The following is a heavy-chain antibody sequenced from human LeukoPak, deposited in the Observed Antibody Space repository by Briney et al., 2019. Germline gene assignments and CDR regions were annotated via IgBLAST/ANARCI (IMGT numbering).Heavy chain of an antibody. J-gene: IGHJ4*02. CDR1: GYTFTSYD. Sequence: ASVKVSCKASGYTFTSYDINGVREATGQGLEWMGWMNPNSGNTGYAQKFQGRVTMTRDTSISTAYMELSSLRSDDTAVYFCARDPSIAAAGNWGQGTLVTVSS. CDR2: MNPNSGNT. D-gene: IGHD6-13*01. CDR3: ARDPSIAAAGN. V-gene: IGHV1-8*01.